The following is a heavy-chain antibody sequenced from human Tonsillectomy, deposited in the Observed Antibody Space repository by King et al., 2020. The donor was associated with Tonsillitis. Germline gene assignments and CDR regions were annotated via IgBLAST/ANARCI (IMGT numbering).Heavy chain of an antibody. CDR1: GGSISSYY. J-gene: IGHJ4*02. V-gene: IGHV4-59*01. CDR3: ARGDDFWSGKQGFDY. CDR2: IYYSGST. D-gene: IGHD3-3*01. Sequence: VQLQESGPGLVKPSETLSLTCTVSGGSISSYYWSWIRQPPGKGLEWIGDIYYSGSTNYNPSLKSRVTISVDTSKNQFSLKLSSVTAADTAVYYCARGDDFWSGKQGFDYWGQGTLVTVSS.